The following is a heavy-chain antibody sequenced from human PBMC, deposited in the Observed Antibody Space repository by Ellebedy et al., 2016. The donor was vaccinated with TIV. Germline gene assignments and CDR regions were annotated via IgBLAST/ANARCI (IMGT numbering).Heavy chain of an antibody. CDR3: AREIRWYGELNTFYSAGMDV. J-gene: IGHJ6*02. Sequence: GSLRLSXVASGFTFSDFYMAWIRQAPGKGLEWIGYIHHSGSTSYSPSLDSRVLISIDTSKNQFSLKLSSVTAADTATYYCAREIRWYGELNTFYSAGMDVWGQGTTVVVSS. V-gene: IGHV4-59*01. D-gene: IGHD2/OR15-2a*01. CDR1: GFTFSDFY. CDR2: IHHSGST.